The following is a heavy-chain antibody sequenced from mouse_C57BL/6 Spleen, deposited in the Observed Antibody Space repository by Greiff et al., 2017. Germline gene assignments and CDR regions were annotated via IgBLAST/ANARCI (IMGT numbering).Heavy chain of an antibody. CDR2: IDPSDSYT. Sequence: VQLQQPGAELVMPGASVKLSCKASGYTFTSYWMHWVKQRPGQGLEWIGEIDPSDSYTNYNQKFKGKSTLTVDKSSSPAYMQLSSLTSEDSAVYYCARAYGSSSLYFDYWGQGTTLTVSS. D-gene: IGHD1-1*01. J-gene: IGHJ2*01. CDR1: GYTFTSYW. CDR3: ARAYGSSSLYFDY. V-gene: IGHV1-69*01.